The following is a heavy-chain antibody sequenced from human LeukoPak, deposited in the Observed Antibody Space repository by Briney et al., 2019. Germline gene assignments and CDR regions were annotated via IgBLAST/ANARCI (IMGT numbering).Heavy chain of an antibody. CDR3: ASGLYGMDV. Sequence: PGGSLRLSCAASGFTFSSYGMHWVRQTPGKGLEWVATIWSDGSNKYYADSVKGRFTISRDNSKNTLYLQMNSLRAEDTAVYYCASGLYGMDVWGQGTTVTVSS. CDR1: GFTFSSYG. CDR2: IWSDGSNK. J-gene: IGHJ6*02. D-gene: IGHD2-21*01. V-gene: IGHV3-33*01.